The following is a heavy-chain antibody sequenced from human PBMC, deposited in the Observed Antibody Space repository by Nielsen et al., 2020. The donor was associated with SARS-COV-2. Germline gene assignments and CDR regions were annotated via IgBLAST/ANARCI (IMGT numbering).Heavy chain of an antibody. Sequence: ASVKVYCKASGYVFTSYWIHWVRQAPGQGLEWMGIIDPSGGSTRYAQRLQGRVAITRDTSTRTVYIDLTSLRSEDMAVYYCARAPSDYYGMDVWGQGTTVTVSS. CDR3: ARAPSDYYGMDV. J-gene: IGHJ6*02. V-gene: IGHV1-46*04. D-gene: IGHD3-3*01. CDR1: GYVFTSYW. CDR2: IDPSGGST.